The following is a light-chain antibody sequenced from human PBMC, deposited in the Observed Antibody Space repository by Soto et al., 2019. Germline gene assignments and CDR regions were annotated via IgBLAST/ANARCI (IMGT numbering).Light chain of an antibody. V-gene: IGKV3-15*01. CDR3: QQYNNWPPWT. J-gene: IGKJ1*01. CDR2: GAS. CDR1: QSISNN. Sequence: EIVMTQSPATLSVSPGERATLSCRASQSISNNLVWYQQKPGQAPRLLIYGASTRATDIPARFSGSGSGTEFTLTISSLQSEDFALYYCQQYNNWPPWTFGQGTKVEIK.